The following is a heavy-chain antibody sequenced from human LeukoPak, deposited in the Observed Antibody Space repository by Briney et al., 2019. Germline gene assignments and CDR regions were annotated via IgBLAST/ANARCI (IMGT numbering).Heavy chain of an antibody. CDR2: TSNSGST. V-gene: IGHV4-59*01. Sequence: SETLSLTCTVSGASITTYYWSWIRQPPGKGLEWIGYTSNSGSTNYNPSLKSRVTISRDTSKNQFSLKLSSVTAADTAVYYCARHYNYGDRFDYWGQGTLVTVSS. CDR1: GASITTYY. CDR3: ARHYNYGDRFDY. D-gene: IGHD4-17*01. J-gene: IGHJ4*02.